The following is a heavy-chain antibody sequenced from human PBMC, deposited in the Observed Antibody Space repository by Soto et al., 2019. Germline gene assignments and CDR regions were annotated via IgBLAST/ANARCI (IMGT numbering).Heavy chain of an antibody. D-gene: IGHD6-13*01. CDR1: GFTFSSYG. V-gene: IGHV3-30*18. Sequence: GSLRLSCAASGFTFSSYGMHWVRQAPGKGLEWVAVISYDGSNKYYADSVKGRFTISRDNSKNTLYLQMNSLRAEDTAVYYCAKGIQAAAGYDAFGIWGQGTMVTVSS. CDR3: AKGIQAAAGYDAFGI. J-gene: IGHJ3*02. CDR2: ISYDGSNK.